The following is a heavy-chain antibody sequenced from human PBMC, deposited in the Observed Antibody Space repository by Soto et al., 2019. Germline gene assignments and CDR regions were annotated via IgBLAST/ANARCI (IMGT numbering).Heavy chain of an antibody. CDR1: GYSFTSYW. V-gene: IGHV5-51*01. CDR3: ARHYCSSTSCYPVYYYYYGMDV. J-gene: IGHJ6*02. Sequence: GESLKISCKGSGYSFTSYWIGWVRQMPGKGLEWMGIIYPGDSDTRYSPSFQGQVTISADKSISTAYLSWSSLKASDTAMYYCARHYCSSTSCYPVYYYYYGMDVWGQGTTVTVS. CDR2: IYPGDSDT. D-gene: IGHD2-2*01.